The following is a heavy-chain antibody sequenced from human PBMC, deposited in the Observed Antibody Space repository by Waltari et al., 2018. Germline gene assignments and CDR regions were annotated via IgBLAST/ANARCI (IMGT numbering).Heavy chain of an antibody. CDR3: ARAGPARPRGWYFDL. J-gene: IGHJ2*01. D-gene: IGHD6-6*01. CDR1: GGSFSGYY. CDR2: INHSGST. Sequence: QVQLQQWGAGLLKPSETLSLTCAVYGGSFSGYYWSWIRQPPGKGLEWIGEINHSGSTNYNPSLKSRVTISVDTSKNQFSLKLSSVTAADTAVYYCARAGPARPRGWYFDLWGRGTLVTVSS. V-gene: IGHV4-34*01.